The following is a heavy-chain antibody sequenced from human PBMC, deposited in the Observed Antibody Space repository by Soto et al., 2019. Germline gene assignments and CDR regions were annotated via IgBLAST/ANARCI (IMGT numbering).Heavy chain of an antibody. V-gene: IGHV5-10-1*03. CDR1: GYSFTSYW. Sequence: EVQLVQSGAEVKKPGESLRISCKGSGYSFTSYWISWVRQMPGKGLEWMGRIDPSDSYTNYSPSFQGHVTISADKSISTAYLQWSSLKASDTAMYYCATVGYCSSTSCFAFDIWGQGTMVTVSS. CDR3: ATVGYCSSTSCFAFDI. D-gene: IGHD2-2*01. J-gene: IGHJ3*02. CDR2: IDPSDSYT.